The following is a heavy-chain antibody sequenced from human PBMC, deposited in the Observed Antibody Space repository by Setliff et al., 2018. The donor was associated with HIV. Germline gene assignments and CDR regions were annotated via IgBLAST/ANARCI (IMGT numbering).Heavy chain of an antibody. V-gene: IGHV7-4-1*02. CDR3: ARDFLGDPDWSLDC. Sequence: GASVKVSCKASAFTFNIYAIHWVRQTPGQGLEWMGYIDANTGIPTYAQALSGRFVFSLDTSVTTAYLQISSLTAEDTAVYYCARDFLGDPDWSLDCWGQGTLVTVSS. CDR1: AFTFNIYA. D-gene: IGHD3-9*01. J-gene: IGHJ4*02. CDR2: IDANTGIP.